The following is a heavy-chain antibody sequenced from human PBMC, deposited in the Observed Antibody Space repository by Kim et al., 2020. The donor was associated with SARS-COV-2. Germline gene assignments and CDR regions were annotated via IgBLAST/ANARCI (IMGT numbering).Heavy chain of an antibody. CDR2: IIPIFGTA. J-gene: IGHJ1*01. Sequence: SVKVSCKASGGTFSSYAISWVRQAPGQGLEWMGGIIPIFGTANYAQKFQGRVTITADESTSTAYMELSSLRSEDTAVYYCARDRSIAVAGSYFQHWGQGTLVTVSS. CDR1: GGTFSSYA. CDR3: ARDRSIAVAGSYFQH. D-gene: IGHD6-19*01. V-gene: IGHV1-69*13.